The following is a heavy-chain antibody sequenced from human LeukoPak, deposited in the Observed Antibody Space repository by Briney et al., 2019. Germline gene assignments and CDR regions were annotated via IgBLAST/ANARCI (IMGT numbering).Heavy chain of an antibody. J-gene: IGHJ6*03. Sequence: ASVKVSCKASGYTFTGYYMHWVRQAPGQGLEWMGGIIPIFGTANYAQKFQGRVTITADKSTSTAYMELSSLRSEDTAVYYCARGARFGVRTYYYYMDVWGKGATVTVSS. CDR1: GYTFTGYY. CDR3: ARGARFGVRTYYYYMDV. CDR2: IIPIFGTA. D-gene: IGHD3-10*01. V-gene: IGHV1-69*06.